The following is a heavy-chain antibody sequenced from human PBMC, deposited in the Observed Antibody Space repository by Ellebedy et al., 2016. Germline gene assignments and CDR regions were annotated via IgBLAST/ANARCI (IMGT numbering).Heavy chain of an antibody. D-gene: IGHD2-15*01. CDR3: ARGVGSGWFDP. CDR2: ISGSGGST. J-gene: IGHJ5*02. Sequence: GESLKISCTASGFIFGDYAMSWFRQAPGKGLEWVSAISGSGGSTDYADSVKGRFTISRDNSKNTLYLQMNSLRAEDTAVYYCARGVGSGWFDPWGQGTLVTVSS. CDR1: GFIFGDYA. V-gene: IGHV3-23*01.